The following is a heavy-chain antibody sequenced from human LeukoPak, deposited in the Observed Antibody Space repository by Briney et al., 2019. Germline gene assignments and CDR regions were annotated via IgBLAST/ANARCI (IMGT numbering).Heavy chain of an antibody. CDR1: GFTFRTYG. D-gene: IGHD3-16*01. J-gene: IGHJ4*02. V-gene: IGHV3-30*02. Sequence: GGSLRLSCAASGFTFRTYGMHWVRQAPGKGLEWVAFIRYDGSNKYYADSVKGRFTISRDNSKNTLYLQMNSLRAEDTAVYYCAKGGTRGEPHFYYFDYWGQGTLVTVSS. CDR3: AKGGTRGEPHFYYFDY. CDR2: IRYDGSNK.